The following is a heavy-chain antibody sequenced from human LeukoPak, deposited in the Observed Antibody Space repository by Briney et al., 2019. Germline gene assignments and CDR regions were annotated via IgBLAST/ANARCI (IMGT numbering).Heavy chain of an antibody. CDR2: ITSSSSTI. D-gene: IGHD2-21*01. CDR3: ASPAYRGGDCYG. V-gene: IGHV3-48*01. J-gene: IGHJ4*02. Sequence: GGSLRLSCAASGFTFSSYSMNWVRQAPGKGLEWVSYITSSSSTIYYADSVKGRFTVSRDNAKNSLYLQMNSLRVEDTAVYYCASPAYRGGDCYGWGQGTLVTVSS. CDR1: GFTFSSYS.